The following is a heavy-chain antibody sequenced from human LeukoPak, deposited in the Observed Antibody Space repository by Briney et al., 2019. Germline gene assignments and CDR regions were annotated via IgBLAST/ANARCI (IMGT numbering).Heavy chain of an antibody. CDR3: ARGWRGSYYDY. Sequence: SETLSLTCTVSGGSISSGSYYWSRIRQPAGKGLEWIGRIYTSGSTNYNPSLKSRVTISVDTSKNQFSLKLSSVNAADTAVYYCARGWRGSYYDYWGQGTLVTVSS. D-gene: IGHD1-26*01. J-gene: IGHJ4*02. CDR2: IYTSGST. V-gene: IGHV4-61*02. CDR1: GGSISSGSYY.